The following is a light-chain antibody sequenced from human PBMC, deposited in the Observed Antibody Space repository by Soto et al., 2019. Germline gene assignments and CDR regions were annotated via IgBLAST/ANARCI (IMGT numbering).Light chain of an antibody. CDR2: DVI. Sequence: QSALTQPRSVSGSPGQSVTISCTGTSSDVGGSNLVSWYQQHAGRAPKLVIYDVIKRPSGVPDRFSGSKSGNKASLTISGLQFEDEADYYCCSYAGNSLWVFGGGTKLTVL. CDR3: CSYAGNSLWV. V-gene: IGLV2-11*01. CDR1: SSDVGGSNL. J-gene: IGLJ3*02.